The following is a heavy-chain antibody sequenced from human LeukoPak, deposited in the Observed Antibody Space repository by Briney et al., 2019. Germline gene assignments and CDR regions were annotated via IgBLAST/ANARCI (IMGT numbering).Heavy chain of an antibody. V-gene: IGHV4-59*01. J-gene: IGHJ4*02. CDR1: GGSISSYY. CDR2: IYYSGST. CDR3: ASDGRIQAVAGTGDFDY. D-gene: IGHD6-19*01. Sequence: SETLSLTCTVSGGSISSYYWSWIRQPPGKGLEWIGYIYYSGSTNYNPSLKSRVTISVDTSKNQFSLKLSSVTAADTAVYYCASDGRIQAVAGTGDFDYWGQGTLVTASS.